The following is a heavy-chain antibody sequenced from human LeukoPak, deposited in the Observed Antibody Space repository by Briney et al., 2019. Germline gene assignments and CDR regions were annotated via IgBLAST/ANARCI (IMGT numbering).Heavy chain of an antibody. Sequence: GGSLRLSCAASGFTFRSYAMSWVRQAPGKGLEWLSAISGSGGSTHYADSVKGRFTISRDNSKNTVYLQMNTLRTEDTAVYYCARGEDCSSTSCSGPDYYYGLDVWGQGTSVTVS. D-gene: IGHD2-2*01. CDR1: GFTFRSYA. CDR2: ISGSGGST. CDR3: ARGEDCSSTSCSGPDYYYGLDV. V-gene: IGHV3-23*01. J-gene: IGHJ6*02.